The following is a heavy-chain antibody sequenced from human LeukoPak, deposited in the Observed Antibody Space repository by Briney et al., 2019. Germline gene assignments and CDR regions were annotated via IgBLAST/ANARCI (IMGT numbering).Heavy chain of an antibody. Sequence: SETLSLTCTVSGGSISSYYWSWIRQPPGKGLEWIGYIYYSGSTNYNPSLKSRVTISVDTSKNQFSLKLSSVTAADTAVYYCAREGYCSSTSCYRVYYYYYYMDVWGKGTTVTVSS. CDR3: AREGYCSSTSCYRVYYYYYYMDV. V-gene: IGHV4-59*12. J-gene: IGHJ6*03. CDR1: GGSISSYY. CDR2: IYYSGST. D-gene: IGHD2-2*01.